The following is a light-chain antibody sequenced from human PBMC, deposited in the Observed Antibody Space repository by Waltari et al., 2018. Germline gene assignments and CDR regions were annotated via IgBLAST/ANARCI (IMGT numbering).Light chain of an antibody. CDR2: EVS. V-gene: IGLV2-8*01. CDR3: SSYAGSNNWV. Sequence: QSALTQPPSASGSPGQSVTIPCTGTSSDVGGYKYVSWYQQHPGKAPKLMIYEVSKRPSGVPDRFSGSKSGNTASLTVSGLHAEDEADYYCSSYAGSNNWVFGGGTKLTVL. J-gene: IGLJ3*02. CDR1: SSDVGGYKY.